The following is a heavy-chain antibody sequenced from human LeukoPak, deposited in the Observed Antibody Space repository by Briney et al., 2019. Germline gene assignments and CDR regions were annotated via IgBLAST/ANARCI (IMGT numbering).Heavy chain of an antibody. CDR2: IKEDGSQK. V-gene: IGHV3-7*01. J-gene: IGHJ4*02. Sequence: GGSLRLSCAASGFTFNSYWMSWVRQAPGKGLEWVAYIKEDGSQKYYVDPVKGRFTISRDNAKNSLYLQMNSLRAEDTAVYYCARDWRDGYNYVGNYWGQGTLVTVSS. D-gene: IGHD5-24*01. CDR1: GFTFNSYW. CDR3: ARDWRDGYNYVGNY.